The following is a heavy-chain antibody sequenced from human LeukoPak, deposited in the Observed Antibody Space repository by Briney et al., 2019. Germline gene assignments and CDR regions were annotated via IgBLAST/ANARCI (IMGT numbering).Heavy chain of an antibody. CDR2: IRSKAYGGTT. CDR3: TGENSGWYIDY. Sequence: PGRSLRLSCIASGFTFGDYAMSWVRQAPGKGLEWVGFIRSKAYGGTTEYAASVKGRFTISRDDSKSIAYLQMNSLKTEDTAVYYCTGENSGWYIDYWGQGTLVTVSS. D-gene: IGHD6-19*01. V-gene: IGHV3-49*04. J-gene: IGHJ4*02. CDR1: GFTFGDYA.